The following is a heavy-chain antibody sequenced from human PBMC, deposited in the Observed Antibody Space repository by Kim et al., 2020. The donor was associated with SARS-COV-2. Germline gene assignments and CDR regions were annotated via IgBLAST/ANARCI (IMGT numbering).Heavy chain of an antibody. D-gene: IGHD3-10*01. CDR1: GFSFSTYW. CDR2: IKHDGSDR. CDR3: ARDQSGSANYYVPDYHYNGLDV. J-gene: IGHJ6*02. Sequence: GGSLRLSCAASGFSFSTYWMTWVRQAPGKGLEWVANIKHDGSDREYADSVRGRFTISRDNAEDSVSLQMNSLRVEDTAVYYCARDQSGSANYYVPDYHYNGLDVWGQGTTVTVS. V-gene: IGHV3-7*03.